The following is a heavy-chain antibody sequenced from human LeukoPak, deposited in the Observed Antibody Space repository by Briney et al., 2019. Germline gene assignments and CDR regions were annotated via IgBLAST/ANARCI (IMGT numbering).Heavy chain of an antibody. Sequence: MPSETLSLTCAVYGGSFSGYYWSWIRQPPGKGLEWIGEINHSGSTNYNPSLKSRVTISVDTSKNQFSLKLSSVTAADTAVYYCARHSLDYYDSSGYYGFDYWGQETLVTVSS. CDR1: GGSFSGYY. V-gene: IGHV4-34*01. D-gene: IGHD3-22*01. J-gene: IGHJ4*02. CDR3: ARHSLDYYDSSGYYGFDY. CDR2: INHSGST.